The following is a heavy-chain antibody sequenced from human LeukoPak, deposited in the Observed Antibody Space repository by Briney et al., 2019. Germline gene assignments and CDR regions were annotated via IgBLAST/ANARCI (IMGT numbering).Heavy chain of an antibody. Sequence: GGPLRLSCAASGLTFSSYAMSWVRQAPGKGLGWVSAISGSGGSTYYADSVKGRFTISRDNSKNTLYLQMNSLRAEDTAVYYCAKDRIKEYSSSSPFDYWGQGTLVTVSS. V-gene: IGHV3-23*01. D-gene: IGHD6-6*01. J-gene: IGHJ4*02. CDR3: AKDRIKEYSSSSPFDY. CDR2: ISGSGGST. CDR1: GLTFSSYA.